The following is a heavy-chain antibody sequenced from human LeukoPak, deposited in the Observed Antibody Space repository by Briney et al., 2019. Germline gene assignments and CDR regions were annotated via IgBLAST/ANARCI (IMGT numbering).Heavy chain of an antibody. CDR3: GTSLSSYDAFDI. J-gene: IGHJ3*02. CDR2: IYYSGST. V-gene: IGHV4-39*07. CDR1: GGSISSSSYH. Sequence: SETLSLTCTVSGGSISSSSYHWGWIRQPPGKGLEWIGSIYYSGSTNYNPSLKSRVTISVDTSKNQFSLKLSSVTAADTAVYYCGTSLSSYDAFDIWGQGTMVTVSS. D-gene: IGHD2-2*01.